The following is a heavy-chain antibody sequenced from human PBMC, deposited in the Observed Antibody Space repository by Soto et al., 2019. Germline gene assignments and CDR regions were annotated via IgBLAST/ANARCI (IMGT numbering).Heavy chain of an antibody. J-gene: IGHJ4*02. V-gene: IGHV3-33*08. Sequence: RSSLRLSCEASGFNFGHYGMHWVRQAPGKGLEWVSSIWYDGNNKYYADSVKVRFTISRDNSRNTLFLQMNSLRAEDTALYYCVGRGNQNWGDYWGQGTQVTVSS. CDR1: GFNFGHYG. CDR2: IWYDGNNK. D-gene: IGHD7-27*01. CDR3: VGRGNQNWGDY.